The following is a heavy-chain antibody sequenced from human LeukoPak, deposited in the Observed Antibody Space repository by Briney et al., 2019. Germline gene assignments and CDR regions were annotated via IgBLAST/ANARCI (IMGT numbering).Heavy chain of an antibody. J-gene: IGHJ3*02. CDR1: GGSITNNY. CDR3: ARDKSGPTAHYDVFEI. V-gene: IGHV4-59*01. CDR2: IYYSGST. Sequence: SETLSLTCTVAGGSITNNYWNWHWIRQPQGRGLEWIGYIYYSGSTNYNPSLRSRVTIAVDKSNNLVSLKLNSVTAADTAMYYCARDKSGPTAHYDVFEIWGQGTMVTVSS. D-gene: IGHD4/OR15-4a*01.